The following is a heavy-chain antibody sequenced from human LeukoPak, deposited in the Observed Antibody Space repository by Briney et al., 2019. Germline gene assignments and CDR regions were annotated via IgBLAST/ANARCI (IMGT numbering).Heavy chain of an antibody. CDR2: ISWNSGSI. V-gene: IGHV3-9*01. D-gene: IGHD2-21*02. Sequence: PGGSLRLSCAASGFTFDDYAMHWVRQAPGNGLEWVSHISWNSGSIGYADSVKGRFTISRDNAKNSLYLQMNSLRAEDTALYYCAKGYCGSDCSFDYWGQGTLVTVSS. CDR1: GFTFDDYA. CDR3: AKGYCGSDCSFDY. J-gene: IGHJ4*02.